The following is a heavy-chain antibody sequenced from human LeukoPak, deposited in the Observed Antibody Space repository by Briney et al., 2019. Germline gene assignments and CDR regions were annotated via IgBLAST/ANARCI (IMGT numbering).Heavy chain of an antibody. V-gene: IGHV1-18*01. CDR1: GYTFTSYG. CDR3: AVHDFYSGGYHFDY. D-gene: IGHD3-3*01. Sequence: ASVKVPCKASGYTFTSYGISWLRQAPGQGLEWLGWISGYNGNTNYAQKFQGRVTMTTDTPTSTAYMDLRSLKSDDTAVYYCAVHDFYSGGYHFDYWGQGTLVTVSS. CDR2: ISGYNGNT. J-gene: IGHJ4*02.